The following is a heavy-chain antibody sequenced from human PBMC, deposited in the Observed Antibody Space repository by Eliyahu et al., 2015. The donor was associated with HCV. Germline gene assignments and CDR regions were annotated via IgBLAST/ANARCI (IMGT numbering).Heavy chain of an antibody. CDR3: AKDRYCTIARCPFDY. CDR2: ISGSGGST. J-gene: IGHJ4*02. Sequence: EVQVLESGGGLVQPGGSLRLSCAVSGVTLXEYAMSWVRQAPGKGLEWVSAISGSGGSTYYADSVKGRFTISRDNSKNTVYLHVNSLRPEDTAVYYCAKDRYCTIARCPFDYWGPGTLVTVSS. CDR1: GVTLXEYA. V-gene: IGHV3-23*01. D-gene: IGHD2-21*01.